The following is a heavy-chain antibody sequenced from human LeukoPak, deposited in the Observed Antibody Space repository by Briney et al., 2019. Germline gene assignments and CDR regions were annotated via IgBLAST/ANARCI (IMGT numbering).Heavy chain of an antibody. Sequence: GESLKISCKGSGYSFTSYWIGWVRQMPGKGLEWMGIIYPGDSDTRYSPSFQGQVTISADKSISTAYLQWSSLKASDTAMYYCARLGWGYDFWDNRFDPWGQGTLVTVYS. V-gene: IGHV5-51*01. CDR1: GYSFTSYW. CDR2: IYPGDSDT. J-gene: IGHJ5*02. D-gene: IGHD3-3*01. CDR3: ARLGWGYDFWDNRFDP.